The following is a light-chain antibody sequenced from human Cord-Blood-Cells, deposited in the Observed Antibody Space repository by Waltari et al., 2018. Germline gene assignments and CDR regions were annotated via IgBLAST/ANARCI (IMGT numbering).Light chain of an antibody. V-gene: IGLV2-11*01. CDR2: DVS. J-gene: IGLJ2*01. Sequence: QSALTQPRSVSGSPGQSVTISCTGTSSDVGGYTYVSWYQQHPGKAPKLMIYDVSKRPSGVPDRFSGSKSGNTASLTISGLQAEDEADYYCCSYAGSYTLMVFGGGTKLTVL. CDR3: CSYAGSYTLMV. CDR1: SSDVGGYTY.